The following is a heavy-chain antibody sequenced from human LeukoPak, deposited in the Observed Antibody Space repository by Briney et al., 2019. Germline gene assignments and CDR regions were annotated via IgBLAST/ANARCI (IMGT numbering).Heavy chain of an antibody. CDR1: GGSISSGSYY. CDR3: ARDRCSSTSCYMYYMDV. CDR2: IYTSGST. J-gene: IGHJ6*03. V-gene: IGHV4-61*02. Sequence: PSETLSLTCTASGGSISSGSYYWSWIRQPAGKGPEWIGRIYTSGSTNYNPSLKSRVTISVDTSKNQFSLKLSSVTAADTAVYYCARDRCSSTSCYMYYMDVWGKGTTVTVSS. D-gene: IGHD2-2*02.